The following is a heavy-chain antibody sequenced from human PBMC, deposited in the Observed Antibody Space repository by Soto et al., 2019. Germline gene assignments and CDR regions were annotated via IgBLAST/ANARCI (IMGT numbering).Heavy chain of an antibody. V-gene: IGHV4-4*02. Sequence: QVQLQESGPGLVKPSGTLSLTCAVSSGPISSSNWWRWVRQTPGKGLEWIGEIYHRGSTNYKPPLKRRITTSTDESKKQLSPNMRCFAAAVTAVYYCAGAFGESGTHYYYYYVDVWGKGTAVTVSS. CDR3: AGAFGESGTHYYYYYVDV. J-gene: IGHJ6*03. CDR2: IYHRGST. CDR1: SGPISSSNW. D-gene: IGHD3-10*01.